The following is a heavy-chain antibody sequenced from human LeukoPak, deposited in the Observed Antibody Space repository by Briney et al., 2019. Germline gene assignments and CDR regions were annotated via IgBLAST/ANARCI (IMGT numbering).Heavy chain of an antibody. J-gene: IGHJ1*01. Sequence: GASVKVSCKASGYTFTSYDINWVRQAPGQGLEWMGWISAYNGNTNYAQKLQGRVTMTTDTSTSTAYMELRSLRSDDTAVYYCARGPSGIAVAGTFQHWGQGTLVTVSS. CDR1: GYTFTSYD. V-gene: IGHV1-18*01. D-gene: IGHD6-19*01. CDR2: ISAYNGNT. CDR3: ARGPSGIAVAGTFQH.